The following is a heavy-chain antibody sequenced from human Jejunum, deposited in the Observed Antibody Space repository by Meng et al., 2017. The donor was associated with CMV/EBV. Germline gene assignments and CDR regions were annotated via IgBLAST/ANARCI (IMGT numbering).Heavy chain of an antibody. J-gene: IGHJ4*02. D-gene: IGHD2-8*01. V-gene: IGHV3-30*02. CDR1: GFTVSSYG. Sequence: GGSLRLSCAASGFTVSSYGIHWVRQAPGKGLEWVTYADSVKGRFTISRDISKNTLFLQMNSLRAEDTAVYYCAKEGVGGHFDYWGQGTLVTVSS. CDR3: AKEGVGGHFDY.